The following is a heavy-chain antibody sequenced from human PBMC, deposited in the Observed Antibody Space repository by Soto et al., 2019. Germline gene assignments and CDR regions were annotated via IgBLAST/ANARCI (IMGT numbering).Heavy chain of an antibody. CDR3: AKGRLVGFLAGDY. CDR1: GFTFSSYA. J-gene: IGHJ4*02. Sequence: PGGSLRLSCAASGFTFSSYAMSWVRQAPGKGLEWVSAISGSGGSTYCADSVKGRFTISRDNSKNTLYLQMNSLRAEDTAVYYCAKGRLVGFLAGDYWGQGTLVTVSS. D-gene: IGHD3-9*01. V-gene: IGHV3-23*01. CDR2: ISGSGGST.